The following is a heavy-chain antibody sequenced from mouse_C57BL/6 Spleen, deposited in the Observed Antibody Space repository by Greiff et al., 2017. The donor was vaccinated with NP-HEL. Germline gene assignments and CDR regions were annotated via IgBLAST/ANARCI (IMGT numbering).Heavy chain of an antibody. CDR3: ARREAYGSSPWFAY. CDR2: FHPYNDDT. V-gene: IGHV1-47*01. J-gene: IGHJ3*01. CDR1: GYTFTTYP. Sequence: VHLVESGAELVKPGASVKMSCKASGYTFTTYPIEWMKQNHGKSLEWIGNFHPYNDDTKYNEKFKGKATLTVEKSSSTVYLELSRLTSDDSAVYYCARREAYGSSPWFAYWGQGTLVTVSA. D-gene: IGHD1-1*01.